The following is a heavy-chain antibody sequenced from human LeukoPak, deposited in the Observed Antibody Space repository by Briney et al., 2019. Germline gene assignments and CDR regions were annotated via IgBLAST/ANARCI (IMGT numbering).Heavy chain of an antibody. Sequence: ASVKVSCKASGGTLSSYVISWVRQAPGQGLEWMGGIIPIFGTANYAQKFQGRVTITADESTSIAYMELSSLRSEDTAVYYCAREQRGTGTTGGDAFDIWGQGTMVTVSS. CDR1: GGTLSSYV. J-gene: IGHJ3*02. V-gene: IGHV1-69*13. CDR2: IIPIFGTA. D-gene: IGHD1-7*01. CDR3: AREQRGTGTTGGDAFDI.